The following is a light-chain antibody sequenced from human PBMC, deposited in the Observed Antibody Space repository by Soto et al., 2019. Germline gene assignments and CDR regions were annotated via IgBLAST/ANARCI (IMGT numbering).Light chain of an antibody. J-gene: IGKJ5*01. CDR2: DVS. CDR3: QQYNNWTFS. CDR1: QGVTTN. Sequence: IVMKQSPASLSVSPGERVTLSCRAGQGVTTNFAWYQKKSGQSPRLLIYDVSTRATGVPARFSGTGSETDFNLTISGLQSEDSAVYVCQQYNNWTFSFGQGTRLEIK. V-gene: IGKV3-15*01.